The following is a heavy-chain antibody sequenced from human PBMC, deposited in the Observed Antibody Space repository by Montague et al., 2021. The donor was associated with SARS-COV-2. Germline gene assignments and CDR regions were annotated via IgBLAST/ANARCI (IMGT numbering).Heavy chain of an antibody. CDR3: ARGVPGY. V-gene: IGHV4-34*01. D-gene: IGHD4/OR15-4a*01. CDR1: GGSFSGYN. CDR2: INDSGGT. J-gene: IGHJ4*02. Sequence: SETLSLTCAVNGGSFSGYNWGWVRQSTGEGLAWIGQINDSGGTKYNPSLKSRVTISLDTSKNQFSLKLSSVTAADTAVYYCARGVPGYWGQGTLVTVSS.